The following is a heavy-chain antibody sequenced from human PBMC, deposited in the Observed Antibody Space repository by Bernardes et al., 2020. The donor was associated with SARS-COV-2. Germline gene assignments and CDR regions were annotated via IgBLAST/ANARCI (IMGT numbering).Heavy chain of an antibody. J-gene: IGHJ4*02. V-gene: IGHV3-7*02. D-gene: IGHD6-13*01. CDR3: AQHPSSSFDN. Sequence: GGSLRLSCAASGFTFSRYWMSWLRQAPGKGLEWVANINQDGSQRNYVDSVRGRFTISRDNAANSLFLQLNSLRDEDTAIYYCAQHPSSSFDNWCQGTLVTVSS. CDR1: GFTFSRYW. CDR2: INQDGSQR.